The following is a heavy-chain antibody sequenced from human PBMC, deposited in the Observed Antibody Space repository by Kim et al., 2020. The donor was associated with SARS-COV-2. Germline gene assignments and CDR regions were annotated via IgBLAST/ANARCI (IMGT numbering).Heavy chain of an antibody. J-gene: IGHJ4*02. V-gene: IGHV3-30*18. D-gene: IGHD5-12*01. CDR3: AKQSRDGYNFNY. CDR1: GFTFSRYG. Sequence: GSLRLSCAASGFTFSRYGMHWVRQAPGKGLEWVAVISYDGSNKYYADSVKGRFTISRDNSRNTLYLQMNSLRAEDTAVYYCAKQSRDGYNFNYWGQGTLVTVSS. CDR2: ISYDGSNK.